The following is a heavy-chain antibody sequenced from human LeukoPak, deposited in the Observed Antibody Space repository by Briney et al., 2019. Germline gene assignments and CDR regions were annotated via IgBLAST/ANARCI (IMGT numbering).Heavy chain of an antibody. D-gene: IGHD2-15*01. CDR1: GYTFTSYY. CDR3: ARDPSGGSPYYYYGMDV. J-gene: IGHJ6*02. Sequence: ASVKVSCKASGYTFTSYYMHWVRQAPGQGLEWMGIINPSGGSTSYAQKFQGRVTMTRDTSASTVYMELSSLRSEDTAVYYCARDPSGGSPYYYYGMDVWGQGTTVTVSS. V-gene: IGHV1-46*01. CDR2: INPSGGST.